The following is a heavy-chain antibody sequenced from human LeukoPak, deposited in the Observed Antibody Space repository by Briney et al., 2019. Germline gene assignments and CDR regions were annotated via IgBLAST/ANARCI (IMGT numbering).Heavy chain of an antibody. J-gene: IGHJ6*02. CDR1: GYTFTSYD. V-gene: IGHV1-8*01. Sequence: ASVKVSCKASGYTFTSYDINWVRQATGQGHEWMGWMNPNSGNTGYAQKFQGRVTMTRNTSISTAYMELSSLRSEDTAVYYCARLAARLNYYYYGMDVWGQGTTVTVSS. D-gene: IGHD6-6*01. CDR2: MNPNSGNT. CDR3: ARLAARLNYYYYGMDV.